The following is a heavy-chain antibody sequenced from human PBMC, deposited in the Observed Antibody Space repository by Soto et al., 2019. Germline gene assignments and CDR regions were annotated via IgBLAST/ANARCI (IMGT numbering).Heavy chain of an antibody. V-gene: IGHV1-18*01. CDR3: ARGGYYDNTWGKLSHYGLAV. J-gene: IGHJ6*01. Sequence: QVQLVQSAGEVKKPGASVKVSCKASGYTFIRYGITWVRQAPGQGLEWMGWISPYNDYTIYAQKLQGRVTMTTDTSPRTVYLDLRSLISDDTAVYYCARGGYYDNTWGKLSHYGLAVWGQGTSVTVSS. D-gene: IGHD3-16*01. CDR2: ISPYNDYT. CDR1: GYTFIRYG.